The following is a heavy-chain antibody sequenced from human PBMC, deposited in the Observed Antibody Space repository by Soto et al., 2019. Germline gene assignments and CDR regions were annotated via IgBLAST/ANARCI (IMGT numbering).Heavy chain of an antibody. CDR1: GCSFSSDTHY. V-gene: IGHV4-61*01. CDR3: ARFVRSCSGSTCYTRADV. CDR2: IYSSGST. J-gene: IGHJ6*02. Sequence: ETLSLTCTVSGCSFSSDTHYWSWIRQPHGKQVEWSWFIYSSGSTNYNPSLKSRVTMSVDTSKNQFSLKLGSVIVEDTAVYHCARFVRSCSGSTCYTRADVWGQGTTVTVSS. D-gene: IGHD2-15*01.